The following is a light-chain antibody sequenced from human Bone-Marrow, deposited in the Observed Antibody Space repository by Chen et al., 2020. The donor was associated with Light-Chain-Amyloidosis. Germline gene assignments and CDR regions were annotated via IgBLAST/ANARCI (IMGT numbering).Light chain of an antibody. CDR1: RPISFF. V-gene: IGKV1-27*01. J-gene: IGKJ3*01. CDR2: AAR. Sequence: QMTHSPSSLSASVGDRVSLTCRASRPISFFLAWYQQKPGRLPRLLIYAARTLQSGVPSRFSGSTSGTDFTLTISSLQPEDVATYYCQKYYSAPFTFGPGTKVDIK. CDR3: QKYYSAPFT.